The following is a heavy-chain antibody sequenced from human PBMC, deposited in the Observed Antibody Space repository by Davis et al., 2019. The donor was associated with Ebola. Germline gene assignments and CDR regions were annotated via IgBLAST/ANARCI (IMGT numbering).Heavy chain of an antibody. V-gene: IGHV1-18*04. CDR2: INPHNGNT. Sequence: ASVKVSCKASGYTFTNYGITWVRQAPGQGLEWMGWINPHNGNTNYAQNVQGRFTMTRDKSTSTVYMELSSLRSEDTAVYYCATGQWRLWLIYWGQGTLVTVSS. CDR3: ATGQWRLWLIY. J-gene: IGHJ4*02. D-gene: IGHD5-18*01. CDR1: GYTFTNYG.